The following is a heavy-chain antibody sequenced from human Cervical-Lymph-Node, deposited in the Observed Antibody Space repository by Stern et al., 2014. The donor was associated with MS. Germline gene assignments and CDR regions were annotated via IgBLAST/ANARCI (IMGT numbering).Heavy chain of an antibody. Sequence: QVQLVESGAEVKRPGSSVKVSCKTPGGTFNTYDITWVRQAPGKGLEWMGTIMPILYIANQAPKFQGKVSFTADSATSTVNMELSSLRSEDTAVYYCARRWGTHLDYWGQGTLVTVSS. J-gene: IGHJ4*02. CDR3: ARRWGTHLDY. CDR1: GGTFNTYD. V-gene: IGHV1-69*09. CDR2: IMPILYIA. D-gene: IGHD3-16*01.